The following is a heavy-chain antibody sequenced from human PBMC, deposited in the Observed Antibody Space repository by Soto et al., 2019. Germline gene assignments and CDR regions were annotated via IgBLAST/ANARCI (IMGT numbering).Heavy chain of an antibody. V-gene: IGHV3-30*18. D-gene: IGHD1-26*01. CDR2: ISYDGSNK. CDR3: AKPRKAKTKVGATPDYFDY. J-gene: IGHJ4*02. Sequence: GGSLRLSCAASGFTFSSYGMHWVRQAPGKGLEWVAVISYDGSNKYYADSVKGRFTISRDNSKNTLYLQMNSLRAEDTAVYYCAKPRKAKTKVGATPDYFDYWGQGTLVTVSS. CDR1: GFTFSSYG.